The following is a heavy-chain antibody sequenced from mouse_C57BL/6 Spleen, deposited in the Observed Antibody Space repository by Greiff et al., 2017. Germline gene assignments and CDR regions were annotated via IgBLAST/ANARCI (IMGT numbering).Heavy chain of an antibody. J-gene: IGHJ4*01. CDR1: GYTFTSYG. Sequence: QVQLKESGAELARPGASVKLSCKASGYTFTSYGISWVKQRTGQGLEWIGEIYPRSGNTYYNEKFKGKATLTADKSSSTAYMELRSLTSEDSAVYFCARDYGSSHYAMDYWGQGTSVTVSS. D-gene: IGHD1-1*01. V-gene: IGHV1-81*01. CDR2: IYPRSGNT. CDR3: ARDYGSSHYAMDY.